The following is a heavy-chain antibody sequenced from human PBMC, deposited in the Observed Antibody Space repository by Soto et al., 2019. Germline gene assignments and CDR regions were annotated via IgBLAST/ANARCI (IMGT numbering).Heavy chain of an antibody. CDR2: IFHTGTT. CDR1: VDSIIGIYR. D-gene: IGHD6-13*01. Sequence: SETLSLTYAVSVDSIIGIYRLAWTRQPPGRSLEWIASIFHTGTTYYNPSLKSRVTISVDTSKNQFSLKLSSVTAADTAVYYCARSDPTTDSSSWPEQFDYWGQGTLVTASS. J-gene: IGHJ4*02. CDR3: ARSDPTTDSSSWPEQFDY. V-gene: IGHV4-38-2*01.